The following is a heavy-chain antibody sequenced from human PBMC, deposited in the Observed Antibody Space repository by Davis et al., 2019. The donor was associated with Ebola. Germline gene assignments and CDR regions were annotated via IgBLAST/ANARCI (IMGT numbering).Heavy chain of an antibody. J-gene: IGHJ5*02. CDR3: ARDRWRRTDWFDP. Sequence: SVKVSCKASGYTFTSYAISWVRQAPGQGLEWMGGIIPIFGTANYAQKFQGRVTITADESTSTAYMELSSLRSEDTAVYYCARDRWRRTDWFDPWGQGTLVTVSS. CDR2: IIPIFGTA. D-gene: IGHD2-15*01. V-gene: IGHV1-69*13. CDR1: GYTFTSYA.